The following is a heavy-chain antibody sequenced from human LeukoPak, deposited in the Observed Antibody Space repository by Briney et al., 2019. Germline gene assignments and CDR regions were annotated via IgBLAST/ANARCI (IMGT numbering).Heavy chain of an antibody. V-gene: IGHV3-23*01. CDR2: ISGSGGST. CDR3: AEVGYSGYPDY. Sequence: GGSLRLSCAASGFTFSSCAMSWVRQAPGKGLEWVSAISGSGGSTYYADSVKGRFTISRDNSKNTLYLQMNSLRVEDTAVYYCAEVGYSGYPDYWGQGTLVTVSS. J-gene: IGHJ4*02. CDR1: GFTFSSCA. D-gene: IGHD5-12*01.